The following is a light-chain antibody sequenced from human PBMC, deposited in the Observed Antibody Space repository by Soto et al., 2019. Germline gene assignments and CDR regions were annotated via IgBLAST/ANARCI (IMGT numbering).Light chain of an antibody. CDR3: QQYNSSPT. J-gene: IGKJ1*01. CDR1: QSISSW. Sequence: DIQMTQSPSTLSASVGDRVTITCRASQSISSWLAWYQQKPGKAPKLLIYKASSLESGVPSRFSVSGSGIEFTLTISSLQPDDFATYYCQQYNSSPTFGQGTKVEIK. CDR2: KAS. V-gene: IGKV1-5*03.